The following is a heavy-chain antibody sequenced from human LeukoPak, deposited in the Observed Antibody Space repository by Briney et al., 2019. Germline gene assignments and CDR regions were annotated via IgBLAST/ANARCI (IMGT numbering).Heavy chain of an antibody. J-gene: IGHJ4*02. Sequence: GGSLRLSCTASGFTFGDYAMSWFRQAPGKGLEWVGFIRSKAYGGTTEYAASVKGRFTISRDDSKSIAYLQMNSLKTEDTAVYYCTRGQSYYDFWSGYLYPDYWGQGTLVTVSS. D-gene: IGHD3-3*01. CDR1: GFTFGDYA. CDR3: TRGQSYYDFWSGYLYPDY. V-gene: IGHV3-49*03. CDR2: IRSKAYGGTT.